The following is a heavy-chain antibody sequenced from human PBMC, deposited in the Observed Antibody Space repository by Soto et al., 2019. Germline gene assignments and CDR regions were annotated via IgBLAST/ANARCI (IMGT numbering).Heavy chain of an antibody. V-gene: IGHV1-8*01. J-gene: IGHJ4*02. CDR1: GDTFTTYD. D-gene: IGHD7-27*01. Sequence: ASVKVSCKXSGDTFTTYDINWVRQATGQGLEWMGWMSPNSGDTGYAQKFQDRVTMTRDTSISTAYMELSSLRSEDTAIYYCARGPPNWGFDYWGQGTLVTVS. CDR2: MSPNSGDT. CDR3: ARGPPNWGFDY.